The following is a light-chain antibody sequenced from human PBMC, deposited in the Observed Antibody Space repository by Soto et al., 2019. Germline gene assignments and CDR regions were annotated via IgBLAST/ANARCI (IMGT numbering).Light chain of an antibody. Sequence: SALTQPASLSGAPGQSITISCTGTSSDVCGYKYVSWYQHHPGRAPKLIIYEVSNRPSGVSNRLSDSTSGNTASLTIAGLQDEDEADYYCSSCTSSSVIFGGGTKLTVL. CDR2: EVS. V-gene: IGLV2-14*01. J-gene: IGLJ2*01. CDR1: SSDVCGYKY. CDR3: SSCTSSSVI.